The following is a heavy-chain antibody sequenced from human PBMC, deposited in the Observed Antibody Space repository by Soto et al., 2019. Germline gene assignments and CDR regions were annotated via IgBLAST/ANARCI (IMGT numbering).Heavy chain of an antibody. Sequence: ASVKVSCKASGYTFTGYYMHWVRQAPGQGLDWMGWINPNSGGTNYAQKFQGRVTMTRDTSISTAYMERSRLRSDDTAVYYCARGPSLGYCSSTSCTGTPYNWFDPWGQGTLVTVSS. V-gene: IGHV1-2*02. D-gene: IGHD2-2*01. CDR2: INPNSGGT. CDR3: ARGPSLGYCSSTSCTGTPYNWFDP. J-gene: IGHJ5*02. CDR1: GYTFTGYY.